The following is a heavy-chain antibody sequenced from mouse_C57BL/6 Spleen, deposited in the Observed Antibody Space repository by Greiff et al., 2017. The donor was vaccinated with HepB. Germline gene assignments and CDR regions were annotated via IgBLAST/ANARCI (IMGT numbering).Heavy chain of an antibody. V-gene: IGHV1-54*01. CDR3: AKNHGYYFDY. D-gene: IGHD2-2*01. CDR1: GYAFTNYL. Sequence: VQLQQSGAELVRPGTSVKVSCKASGYAFTNYLIEWVKQRPGQGLEWIGVINPGSGGTNYNEKFKGKATLTADKSSSTAYMQLSSLTSEDSAVYFCAKNHGYYFDYWGQGTTLTVSS. CDR2: INPGSGGT. J-gene: IGHJ2*01.